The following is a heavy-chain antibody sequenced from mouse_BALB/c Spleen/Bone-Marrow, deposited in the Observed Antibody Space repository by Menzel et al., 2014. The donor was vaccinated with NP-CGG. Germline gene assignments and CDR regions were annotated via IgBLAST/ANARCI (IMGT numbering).Heavy chain of an antibody. J-gene: IGHJ2*01. CDR2: ISTYSGNT. Sequence: QVQLKDSGPEVVRPGVSVKLSCKGSGYTFTAYAMHWVKQSHAESLEWIGLISTYSGNTHYNQDFKGKATVTADKSSSTAYMELARLTSEDSAIYYCARNFYGSSYFDYWGQGTTLTVSS. CDR3: ARNFYGSSYFDY. CDR1: GYTFTAYA. D-gene: IGHD1-1*01. V-gene: IGHV1-67*01.